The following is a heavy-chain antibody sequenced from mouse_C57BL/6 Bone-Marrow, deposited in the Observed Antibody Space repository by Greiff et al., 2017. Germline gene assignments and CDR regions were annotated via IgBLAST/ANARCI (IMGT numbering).Heavy chain of an antibody. CDR2: IYPRSGNT. J-gene: IGHJ2*01. CDR3: ASYDYDGDY. Sequence: VQLQQSGAELARPGASVKLSCKASGYTFTSYGISWVKQRTGQGLEWIGEIYPRSGNTYYTEKFKGKATLTADKSSSTAYMELRSLTSEDSAVYFCASYDYDGDYWGQGTTLTVSS. D-gene: IGHD2-4*01. V-gene: IGHV1-81*01. CDR1: GYTFTSYG.